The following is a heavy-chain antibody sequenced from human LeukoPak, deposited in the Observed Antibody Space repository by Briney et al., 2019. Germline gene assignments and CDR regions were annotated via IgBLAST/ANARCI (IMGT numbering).Heavy chain of an antibody. V-gene: IGHV1-2*02. J-gene: IGHJ4*02. CDR1: GYTFTDYH. CDR2: INPNSGAT. Sequence: ASVKVSCKASGYTFTDYHMHWVRQAPGQGLEWMGWINPNSGATNSAQKFQGRVTMTRDTSISTAYMELSSLRSDDTAVYYCAGDGGLDYWGQGTLVTVSS. CDR3: AGDGGLDY.